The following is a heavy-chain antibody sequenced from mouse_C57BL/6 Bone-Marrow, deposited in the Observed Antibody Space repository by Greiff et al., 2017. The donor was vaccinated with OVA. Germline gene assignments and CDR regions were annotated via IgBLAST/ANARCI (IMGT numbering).Heavy chain of an antibody. V-gene: IGHV5-15*01. J-gene: IGHJ4*01. Sequence: VQGVESGGGLVQPGGSLKLSCAASGFTFSDYGMAWVRQAPRKGPEWVAFISNLAYSIYYADTVTGRFTISRENAKNTLYLEMSSLRSEDTAMYYCARQDYGSSFYAMDYWGQGTSVTVSS. CDR1: GFTFSDYG. CDR2: ISNLAYSI. D-gene: IGHD1-1*01. CDR3: ARQDYGSSFYAMDY.